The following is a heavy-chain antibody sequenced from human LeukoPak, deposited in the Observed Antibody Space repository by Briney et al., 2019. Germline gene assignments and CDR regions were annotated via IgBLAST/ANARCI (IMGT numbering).Heavy chain of an antibody. CDR1: GYTFTGYY. J-gene: IGHJ4*02. CDR2: ISAYNGNT. Sequence: ASVKVSCKASGYTFTGYYMHWVRQAPGQGLEWMGWISAYNGNTNYAQKLQGRVTMTTDTSTSTAYMELRSLRSDDTAVYYCATGDSSGYFRHFDYWGQGTLVTVSS. V-gene: IGHV1-18*04. CDR3: ATGDSSGYFRHFDY. D-gene: IGHD3-22*01.